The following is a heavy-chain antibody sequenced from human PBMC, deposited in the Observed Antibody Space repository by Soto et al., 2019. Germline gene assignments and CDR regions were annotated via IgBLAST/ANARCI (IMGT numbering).Heavy chain of an antibody. J-gene: IGHJ4*02. CDR3: AHRPIVGAAI. V-gene: IGHV4-4*02. CDR2: IFDSGIT. D-gene: IGHD1-26*01. CDR1: GGSISNSNW. Sequence: QVQLQESGPGLVKPSGTLSLTCAVFGGSISNSNWWTWVRQPPGKGLDWIGEIFDSGITNYKSSLMGRVTISVDKANNQFSLKLSSVTAADTAVYYCAHRPIVGAAIWGQGTLVTVSS.